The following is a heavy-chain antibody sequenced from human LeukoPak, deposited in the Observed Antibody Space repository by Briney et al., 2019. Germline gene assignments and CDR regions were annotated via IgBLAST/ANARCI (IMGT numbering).Heavy chain of an antibody. CDR1: GGSISSYF. V-gene: IGHV4-59*06. CDR2: IYYSGST. CDR3: ARVGGSIAAAGYY. Sequence: SETLSLTCTVSGGSISSYFWSWIRQHSGKGLEWIEYIYYSGSTYYNPSLKSRVTISVDTSKNQFSLKLSSVTAADTAVYYCARVGGSIAAAGYYWGQGTLVTVSS. J-gene: IGHJ4*02. D-gene: IGHD6-13*01.